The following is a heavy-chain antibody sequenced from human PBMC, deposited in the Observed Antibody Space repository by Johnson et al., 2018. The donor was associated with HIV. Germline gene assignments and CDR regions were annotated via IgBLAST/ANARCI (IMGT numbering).Heavy chain of an antibody. CDR3: ARGGYGDYGGGDAFDI. D-gene: IGHD4-17*01. V-gene: IGHV3-11*04. J-gene: IGHJ3*02. Sequence: QVQLVESGGGLVKPGGSLRLSCAASGFTFSDYYMSWIRQAPGKGLEWVSYITSTGITVYYTDSVKGRFTISRENAKNSLYLQMNSLRAGDTAVYYCARGGYGDYGGGDAFDIWGQGTMVTVSS. CDR1: GFTFSDYY. CDR2: ITSTGITV.